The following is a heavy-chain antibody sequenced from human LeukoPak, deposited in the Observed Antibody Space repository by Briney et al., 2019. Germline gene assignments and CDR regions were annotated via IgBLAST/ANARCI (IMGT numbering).Heavy chain of an antibody. CDR2: INHSGRT. Sequence: SETPSLTCAVYGGSFTGYYRSWIRQPPGKGREWIGEINHSGRTNYNPSLESRVTISVATSKDQFSLKMSSVTGAGTAVYYCARYEGDGYNAAIDYWGQGTLVTVS. D-gene: IGHD5-24*01. V-gene: IGHV4-34*01. CDR1: GGSFTGYY. J-gene: IGHJ4*02. CDR3: ARYEGDGYNAAIDY.